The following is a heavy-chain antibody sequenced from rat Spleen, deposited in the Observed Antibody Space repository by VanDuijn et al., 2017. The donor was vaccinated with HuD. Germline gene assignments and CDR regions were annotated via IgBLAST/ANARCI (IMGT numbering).Heavy chain of an antibody. CDR2: ISSGGSGT. Sequence: EVQLVESGGGLVQPGRSLKLSCAASGFTFSNYDMAWVRQAPTKGLEWVASISSGGSGTYYPDSVKGRFTISRDNAKSTLYLQMDSLISEDTASYYCARQSLGTSAEYWGQGVMVTVSS. V-gene: IGHV5S23*01. CDR1: GFTFSNYD. D-gene: IGHD1-12*02. CDR3: ARQSLGTSAEY. J-gene: IGHJ2*01.